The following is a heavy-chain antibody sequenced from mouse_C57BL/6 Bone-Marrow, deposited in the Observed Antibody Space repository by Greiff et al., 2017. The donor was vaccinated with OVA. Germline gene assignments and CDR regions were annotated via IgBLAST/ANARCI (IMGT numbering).Heavy chain of an antibody. J-gene: IGHJ3*01. CDR2: ISDGGSYT. CDR1: GFTFSSYA. V-gene: IGHV5-4*01. Sequence: EVNVVESGGGLVKPGGSLKLSCAASGFTFSSYAMSWVRQTPEKRLEWVATISDGGSYTYYPDNVKGRFTISRDNAKNNLYLQMSHLKSEDTAMYYCAREHGAWFAYWGQGTLVTVSA. CDR3: AREHGAWFAY.